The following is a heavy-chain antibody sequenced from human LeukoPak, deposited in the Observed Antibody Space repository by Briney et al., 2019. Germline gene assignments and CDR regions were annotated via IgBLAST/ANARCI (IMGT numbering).Heavy chain of an antibody. CDR2: IWYDGSNK. J-gene: IGHJ4*02. D-gene: IGHD5-18*01. Sequence: GGSLRLSCAASGFTFSSYSMNWVRQAPGKGLEWVAVIWYDGSNKYYADSVKGRFTISRDNSKNTLYLQMNSLRAEDTAVYYCARQRGYSYGLDYWGQGTLVTVSS. V-gene: IGHV3-33*08. CDR1: GFTFSSYS. CDR3: ARQRGYSYGLDY.